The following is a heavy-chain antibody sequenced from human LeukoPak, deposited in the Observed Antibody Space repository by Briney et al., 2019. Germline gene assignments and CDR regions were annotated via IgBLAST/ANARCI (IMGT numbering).Heavy chain of an antibody. V-gene: IGHV1-69*05. CDR2: IIPIFGTA. CDR3: ARERDFWRGGYFDL. Sequence: GASVKVSCKASGGTFSSYAISWVRQAPGQGLEWMGGIIPIFGTANYAQKFQGRVTITTDESTSTAYMELSSLRSEDTAVYYCARERDFWRGGYFDLGGGGTLVTVSS. J-gene: IGHJ2*01. D-gene: IGHD3-3*01. CDR1: GGTFSSYA.